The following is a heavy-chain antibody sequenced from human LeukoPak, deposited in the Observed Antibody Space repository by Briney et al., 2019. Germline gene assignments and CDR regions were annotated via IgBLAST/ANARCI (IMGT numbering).Heavy chain of an antibody. CDR3: ARGLLWFRELLPAFYFDY. CDR1: GGSVSSGSYY. V-gene: IGHV4-61*01. CDR2: IYYSGST. Sequence: SETLSLTCTVSGGSVSSGSYYWSWIRQPPGKGLEWIGYIYYSGSTNYNPSLKSRVTISVDTSKNQFSLKLSSVTAADTAVYYCARGLLWFRELLPAFYFDYWGQGTLVTVSS. J-gene: IGHJ4*02. D-gene: IGHD3-10*01.